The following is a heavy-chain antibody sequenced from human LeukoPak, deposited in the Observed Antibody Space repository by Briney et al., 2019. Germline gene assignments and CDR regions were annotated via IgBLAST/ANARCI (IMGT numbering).Heavy chain of an antibody. CDR3: ATMRDSSSWFYFDY. Sequence: GRSLRLSCAASGFTFSNYAIHWVRQASGKGLEWVAVIWYDGSSKYYTDSVKGRFTISRDNSKNTLYLQMNSLRAEDTAVYYCATMRDSSSWFYFDYWGQGTLVTVSS. V-gene: IGHV3-33*01. D-gene: IGHD6-13*01. J-gene: IGHJ4*02. CDR2: IWYDGSSK. CDR1: GFTFSNYA.